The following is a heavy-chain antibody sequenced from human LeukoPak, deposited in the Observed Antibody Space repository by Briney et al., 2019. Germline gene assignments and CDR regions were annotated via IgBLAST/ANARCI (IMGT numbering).Heavy chain of an antibody. V-gene: IGHV3-48*02. Sequence: GGSLRLSCAASGFTFSTYTMNWVRQAPGKGLEWISYIGWSDSAIFYADSVKGRFTISRDSAENSLFLQMNSLSDEDTAVYYCARDHQWSFDSWGQGTLVTVSS. D-gene: IGHD2-15*01. CDR1: GFTFSTYT. CDR2: IGWSDSAI. J-gene: IGHJ4*02. CDR3: ARDHQWSFDS.